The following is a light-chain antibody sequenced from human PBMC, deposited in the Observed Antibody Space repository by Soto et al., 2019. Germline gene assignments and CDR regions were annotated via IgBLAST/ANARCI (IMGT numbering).Light chain of an antibody. CDR2: EVS. CDR1: SSDVGAYDY. J-gene: IGLJ1*01. Sequence: QSALTQPASVSGSPGQSITISCTGTSSDVGAYDYVSWFQQHPAKAPKLMIYEVSNRPSGVSNRFSGSKSGNTASLTISGLQTEDEADYYCTSYTISSTGVFGTWTKVTVL. CDR3: TSYTISSTGV. V-gene: IGLV2-14*01.